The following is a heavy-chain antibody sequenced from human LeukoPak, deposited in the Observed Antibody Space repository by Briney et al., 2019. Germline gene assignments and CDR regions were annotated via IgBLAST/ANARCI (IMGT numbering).Heavy chain of an antibody. J-gene: IGHJ6*03. Sequence: GGSLRLSCAASGFTFSSYWMSWVRQAPGKGLEWVAFIRYDGSNKYYADSVKGRFTISRDNSKNTLYLQMNSLRAEDTAVYYCAKRRSEYMDVWGKGTTVTISS. D-gene: IGHD1-14*01. CDR1: GFTFSSYW. CDR3: AKRRSEYMDV. CDR2: IRYDGSNK. V-gene: IGHV3-30*02.